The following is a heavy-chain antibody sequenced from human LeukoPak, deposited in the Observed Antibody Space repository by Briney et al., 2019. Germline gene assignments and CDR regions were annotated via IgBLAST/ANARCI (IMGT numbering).Heavy chain of an antibody. CDR2: IYYSGNT. V-gene: IGHV4-61*01. CDR1: GYSISSGYY. D-gene: IGHD3-22*01. J-gene: IGHJ4*02. CDR3: ARDGYHYDSSGYYSLDY. Sequence: SETLSLTCTVSGYSISSGYYWGWIRQPPGKGLEWIGYIYYSGNTNYNPSLKSRVTVSVNTSKNQFSLKLSSVTAADTAVYYCARDGYHYDSSGYYSLDYWGQGTLVTVSS.